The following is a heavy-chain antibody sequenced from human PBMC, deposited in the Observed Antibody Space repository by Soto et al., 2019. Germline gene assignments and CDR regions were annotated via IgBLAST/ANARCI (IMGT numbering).Heavy chain of an antibody. CDR1: GFTFHEYA. Sequence: EVQLIESGGGWVQPGTSLRVSCAASGFTFHEYAMHWVRQAPGKGLEWVSGISSDGDTIAYADSVQGRFTVFRDNAKNSLYLQMDSLRVDDTGVYYCALTRRSSLLEVAGPGFEYWGQGTLVTVS. CDR2: ISSDGDTI. CDR3: ALTRRSSLLEVAGPGFEY. V-gene: IGHV3-9*01. D-gene: IGHD6-19*01. J-gene: IGHJ4*02.